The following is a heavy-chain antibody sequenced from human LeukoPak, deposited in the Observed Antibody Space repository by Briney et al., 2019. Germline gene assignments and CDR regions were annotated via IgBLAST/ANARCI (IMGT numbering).Heavy chain of an antibody. V-gene: IGHV3-21*01. D-gene: IGHD5-12*01. CDR3: AREHSGYDFPGRDYYYMDV. J-gene: IGHJ6*03. CDR1: GFTFSSYN. CDR2: ISSTSRSYI. Sequence: TGGSLRLSCAASGFTFSSYNMNWVRQAPGKGLEWVSSISSTSRSYIYYADSVKGRFTISRDNAKNSLYLQMNSLRAEDTAVYYCAREHSGYDFPGRDYYYMDVWSKGTTVTVSS.